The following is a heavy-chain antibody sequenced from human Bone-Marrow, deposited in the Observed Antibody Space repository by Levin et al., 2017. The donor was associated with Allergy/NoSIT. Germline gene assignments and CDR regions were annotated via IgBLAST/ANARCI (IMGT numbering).Heavy chain of an antibody. V-gene: IGHV3-53*01. J-gene: IGHJ5*02. Sequence: QAGESLKISCAASGLIVSRNYMSWVRQAPGKGLEWVSIIYRGGSTYYADSVKGRFTISRDNSKNTLYLQMNSLRAEDTAVYYCARDVIGGGLLEDSNYFDPWGQGTLVTVSS. D-gene: IGHD3-16*01. CDR3: ARDVIGGGLLEDSNYFDP. CDR1: GLIVSRNY. CDR2: IYRGGST.